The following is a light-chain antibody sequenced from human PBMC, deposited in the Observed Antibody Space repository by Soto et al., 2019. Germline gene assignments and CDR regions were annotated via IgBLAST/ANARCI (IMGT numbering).Light chain of an antibody. J-gene: IGKJ5*01. V-gene: IGKV3D-11*02. CDR2: GAY. CDR1: QNVNSK. CDR3: QQRSNWHPIT. Sequence: EIVMTQSPATVSVSPGERATLSCGASQNVNSKLAWYQQKPGQPPRLLIYGAYTRAAGVPARFSGSGSGTDFTLSISSLEPDDFAVYYCQQRSNWHPITFGQGTRLEIK.